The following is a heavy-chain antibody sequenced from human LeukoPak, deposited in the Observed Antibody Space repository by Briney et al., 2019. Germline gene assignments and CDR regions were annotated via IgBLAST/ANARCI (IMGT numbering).Heavy chain of an antibody. J-gene: IGHJ5*02. CDR3: ARDADYGDLNWFDP. CDR2: IYYSGST. V-gene: IGHV4-59*01. D-gene: IGHD4-17*01. Sequence: RASETLSLTCTVSGGSISSYYWSWIRQPPGKGLEWIGYIYYSGSTNYNPSLKSRVTISVDTPKNQFSLKLSSVTAADTAVYYCARDADYGDLNWFDPWGQGTLVTVSS. CDR1: GGSISSYY.